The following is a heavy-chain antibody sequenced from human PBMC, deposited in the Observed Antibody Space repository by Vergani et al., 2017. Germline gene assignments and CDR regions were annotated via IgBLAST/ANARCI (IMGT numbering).Heavy chain of an antibody. CDR2: VFWADDK. CDR1: GFSLTTRGVA. CDR3: THRPDCSVGHCYDDD. V-gene: IGHV2-5*02. Sequence: QITLKESGPTLVKPTQTLTLTCTFSGFSLTTRGVAVGWTRQPPGKALEWLAIVFWADDKRYSSSLRNRVTITRDTSRNQVVLTMTNIDPVDTATYYSTHRPDCSVGHCYDDDWGQGTLVTVSS. D-gene: IGHD2-15*01. J-gene: IGHJ4*02.